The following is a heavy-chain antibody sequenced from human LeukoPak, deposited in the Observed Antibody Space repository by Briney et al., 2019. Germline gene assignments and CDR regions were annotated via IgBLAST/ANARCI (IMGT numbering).Heavy chain of an antibody. CDR2: IYYSGST. D-gene: IGHD6-13*01. V-gene: IGHV4-39*07. CDR1: GGSISSSSYY. CDR3: ARGRIAAAWSPYYYGTDV. J-gene: IGHJ6*02. Sequence: SETLSLTCTVSGGSISSSSYYWGRIRQPPGKGLEWIGSIYYSGSTYYNPSLKSRVTISVDTSKNQFSLKLSSVTAADTAVYYCARGRIAAAWSPYYYGTDVWGQGTTVTVSS.